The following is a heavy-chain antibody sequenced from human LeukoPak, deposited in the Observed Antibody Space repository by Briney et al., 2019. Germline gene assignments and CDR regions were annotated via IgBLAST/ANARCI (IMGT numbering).Heavy chain of an antibody. V-gene: IGHV1-69*04. CDR1: GGTFSSYA. D-gene: IGHD5-18*01. J-gene: IGHJ4*02. Sequence: SVKVSCKASGGTFSSYAISWVRQAPGQGLEWMGRIIPILGIANYAQKFQGRVTITADKSTSTAYMELSSLRSEDTAVYYCADERGYSYGSFDYWGQGTLVTVSS. CDR3: ADERGYSYGSFDY. CDR2: IIPILGIA.